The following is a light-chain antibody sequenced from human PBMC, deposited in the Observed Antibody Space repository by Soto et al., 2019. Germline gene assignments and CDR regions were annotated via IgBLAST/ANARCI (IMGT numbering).Light chain of an antibody. J-gene: IGLJ1*01. Sequence: QSALTQPPSASGSPGQSVTISCTGTSSGVGDYNYVSWYQQHPGKAPKLMIYEVNKRPSGVPDRFSGSKSGNTASLTVSGLQAEDEADYYCSSYAGSLYVFGTGTKLTVL. CDR3: SSYAGSLYV. V-gene: IGLV2-8*01. CDR1: SSGVGDYNY. CDR2: EVN.